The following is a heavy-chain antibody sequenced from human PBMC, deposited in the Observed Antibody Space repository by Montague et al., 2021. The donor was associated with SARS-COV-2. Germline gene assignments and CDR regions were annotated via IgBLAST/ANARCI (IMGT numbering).Heavy chain of an antibody. CDR2: VYYSGRS. V-gene: IGHV4-59*01. CDR1: GDSFSSSY. Sequence: SETLSLTCTVSGDSFSSSYWAWTRQPPGKGLVWIGYVYYSGRSSYNSSLKIRCSISVVSSLILGALNLMSVTAADTAVYFCVRADRRDPDTPHLYYYKGMDLWGQGTTVTVSS. J-gene: IGHJ6*02. CDR3: VRADRRDPDTPHLYYYKGMDL. D-gene: IGHD2-15*01.